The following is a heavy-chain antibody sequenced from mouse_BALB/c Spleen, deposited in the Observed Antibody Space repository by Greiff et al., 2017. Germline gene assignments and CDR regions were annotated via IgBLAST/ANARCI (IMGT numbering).Heavy chain of an antibody. V-gene: IGHV1S56*01. J-gene: IGHJ4*01. D-gene: IGHD4-1*01. CDR1: GYTFTSYY. CDR3: AREKANWDRAMDY. CDR2: IYPGDGST. Sequence: VQLQQSGPELVKPGASVKMSCKASGYTFTSYYIHWVKQRPGQGLEWIGWIYPGDGSTKYNEKFKGKTTLTADKSSSTAYMLLSSLTSEDSAIYFCAREKANWDRAMDYWGQGTSVTVSS.